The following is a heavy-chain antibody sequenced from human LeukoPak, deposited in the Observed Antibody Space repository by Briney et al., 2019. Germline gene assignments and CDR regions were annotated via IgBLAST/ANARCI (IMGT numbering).Heavy chain of an antibody. J-gene: IGHJ4*02. V-gene: IGHV3-23*05. D-gene: IGHD3-22*01. CDR2: LYDSGDT. CDR3: ARAAYDSGGYTANHDF. CDR1: RFTFSSYA. Sequence: GGSLRLSCAASRFTFSSYAMNWVRQAPGKGLEYVSVLYDSGDTYYAESVKGRFTISRDNSKNTVYLQMNSLRVEDTAVYYCARAAYDSGGYTANHDFWGQGTLVTVSS.